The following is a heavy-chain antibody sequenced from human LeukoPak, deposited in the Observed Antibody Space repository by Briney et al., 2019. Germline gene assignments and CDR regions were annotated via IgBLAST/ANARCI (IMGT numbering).Heavy chain of an antibody. CDR1: GYTFTGYY. J-gene: IGHJ4*02. V-gene: IGHV1-2*02. CDR2: INPNHGDT. CDR3: ARSPHILTGENFDY. D-gene: IGHD3-9*01. Sequence: GASVKVSCKASGYTFTGYYMHWVRHAPGQGLEWMGWINPNHGDTNYAQKFQDRVSMTRDTSISTAYMHLSRLRSADTAVYYCARSPHILTGENFDYWGQGTLLTVSS.